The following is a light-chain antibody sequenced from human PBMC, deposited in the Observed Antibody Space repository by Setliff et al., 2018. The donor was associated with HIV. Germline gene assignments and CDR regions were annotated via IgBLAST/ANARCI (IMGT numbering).Light chain of an antibody. V-gene: IGLV8-61*01. CDR2: STN. CDR3: LLYLSSGIYV. Sequence: QTVVTQEPAFSVSPGGTVTLTCGLTSGSVSTSNYPSWYQQTPGQAPRTLIYSTNIRSSVVPDRFSGSIVGNKAALTIAGAQADDESDYFCLLYLSSGIYVFGTGTKVTVL. J-gene: IGLJ1*01. CDR1: SGSVSTSNY.